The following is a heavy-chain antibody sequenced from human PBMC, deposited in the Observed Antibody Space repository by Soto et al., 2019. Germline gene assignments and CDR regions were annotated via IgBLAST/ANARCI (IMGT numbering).Heavy chain of an antibody. CDR2: IYYSGGT. J-gene: IGHJ5*02. V-gene: IGHV4-59*01. Sequence: SETLSLTCTVSGGSISSYYWSWIRQPPGKGLEWIGYIYYSGGTNYNPSLKSRVTISVDTSKNQFSLKLSSVTAADTAVYYCARDSSSTAYGYFYNWFDPWGQGTLVTVSS. CDR3: ARDSSSTAYGYFYNWFDP. D-gene: IGHD5-18*01. CDR1: GGSISSYY.